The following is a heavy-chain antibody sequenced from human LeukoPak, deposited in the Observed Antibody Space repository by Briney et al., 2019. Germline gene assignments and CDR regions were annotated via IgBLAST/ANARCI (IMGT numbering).Heavy chain of an antibody. CDR3: ARVLSVSYCDS. CDR2: IYSGGTT. J-gene: IGHJ4*02. CDR1: GSTVSSNY. Sequence: GGSLRLPCAASGSTVSSNYMSWVRQAPGKGLEWVSVIYSGGTTYYADSVKGRFTISRDNSKNTLYLQMNSLRGEDTAVYYCARVLSVSYCDSWGQGTLVTVSS. D-gene: IGHD2/OR15-2a*01. V-gene: IGHV3-53*01.